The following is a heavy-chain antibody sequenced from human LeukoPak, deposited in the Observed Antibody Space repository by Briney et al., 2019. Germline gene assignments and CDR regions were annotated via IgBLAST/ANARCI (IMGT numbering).Heavy chain of an antibody. J-gene: IGHJ4*02. CDR3: ARAGYSGSYGDFDY. Sequence: GGSLRLSCAASGFTFSSYEMNWVRQAPGKGLEWVAYISRSGSNIYHADSVKGRFIISRDNAKNSVYLQMNSLRAEDTAVYYCARAGYSGSYGDFDYWGQGTLVTVSS. CDR2: ISRSGSNI. D-gene: IGHD1-26*01. V-gene: IGHV3-48*03. CDR1: GFTFSSYE.